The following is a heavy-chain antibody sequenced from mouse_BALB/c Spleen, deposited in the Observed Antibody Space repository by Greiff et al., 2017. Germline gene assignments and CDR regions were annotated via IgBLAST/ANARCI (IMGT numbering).Heavy chain of an antibody. CDR1: GFSLTSYG. D-gene: IGHD2-1*01. CDR2: IWAGGST. V-gene: IGHV2-9*02. CDR3: AREDYGNVYWYFDV. J-gene: IGHJ1*01. Sequence: QVQLQQSGPGLVAPSQSLSITCTVSGFSLTSYGVHWVRQPPGKGLEWLGVIWAGGSTNYNSALMSRLSISKDNSKSQVFLKMNSLQTDDTAMYYCAREDYGNVYWYFDVWGAGTTVTVSS.